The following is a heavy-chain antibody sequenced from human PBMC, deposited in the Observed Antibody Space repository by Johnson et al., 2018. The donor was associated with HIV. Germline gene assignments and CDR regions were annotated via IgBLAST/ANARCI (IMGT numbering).Heavy chain of an antibody. V-gene: IGHV3-30*02. J-gene: IGHJ3*02. CDR1: GFTFSSYG. D-gene: IGHD5-12*01. CDR3: AKDRILSGYGPGAFDI. Sequence: VQLVESGGGVVQPGGSLRLSCAASGFTFSSYGMHWVRQAPGKGLEWVAFIRYDGSNKYYADSVKGRFTISRDNSTHTLYLQMNSLRAEDTAVYYCAKDRILSGYGPGAFDIWGQGTMVTVSS. CDR2: IRYDGSNK.